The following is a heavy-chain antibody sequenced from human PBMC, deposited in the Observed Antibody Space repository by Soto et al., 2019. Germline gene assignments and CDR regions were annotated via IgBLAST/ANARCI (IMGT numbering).Heavy chain of an antibody. CDR1: GFTFSNYA. V-gene: IGHV3-23*01. CDR3: AKVDGYSYRTDH. CDR2: IGGRTNNT. J-gene: IGHJ4*02. Sequence: EVQLLESGGGLVQPGGSLRLSCAASGFTFSNYAMTWVRQALGKGPEWVSRIGGRTNNTHYADSVKGRFAISRDNSQNTLYLQMNSLTAEDTAVYYCAKVDGYSYRTDHWGQGTLVTVSS. D-gene: IGHD5-18*01.